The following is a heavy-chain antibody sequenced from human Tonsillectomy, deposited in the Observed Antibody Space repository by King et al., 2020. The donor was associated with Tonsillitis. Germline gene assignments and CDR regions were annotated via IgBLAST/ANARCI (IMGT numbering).Heavy chain of an antibody. Sequence: QLVQSGGGVVQPGRSLRLSCAASGFTFSSYGIHWVRQAPGKGLEWVAVISYDGRNKYYVDSVKGRFTISRDNSKNKLYLQMNSLRAEDTAVYYCARDRDDYIFDYWGQGTLVTISS. CDR2: ISYDGRNK. CDR3: ARDRDDYIFDY. D-gene: IGHD4/OR15-4a*01. V-gene: IGHV3-33*05. J-gene: IGHJ4*02. CDR1: GFTFSSYG.